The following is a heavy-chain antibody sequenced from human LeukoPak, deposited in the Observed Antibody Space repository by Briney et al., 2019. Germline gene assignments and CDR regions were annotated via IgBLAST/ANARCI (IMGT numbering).Heavy chain of an antibody. CDR1: GGTFSSYA. V-gene: IGHV1-69*01. D-gene: IGHD1-26*01. Sequence: SVKVSCKASGGTFSSYAISWVRQAPGQGLGWMGGIIPIFGTANYAQKFRGRVTITADESTSTAYMELSSLRSEDTAVYYCARAKGTSGSYPNWFDPWGQGTLVTVSS. CDR3: ARAKGTSGSYPNWFDP. J-gene: IGHJ5*02. CDR2: IIPIFGTA.